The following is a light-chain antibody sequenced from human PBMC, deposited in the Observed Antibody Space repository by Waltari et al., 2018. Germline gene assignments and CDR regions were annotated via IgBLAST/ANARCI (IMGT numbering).Light chain of an antibody. CDR2: GNS. J-gene: IGLJ1*01. CDR1: SPNLGAGSA. Sequence: QSVLTQPPSVSGAPGQRVTISCTWSSPNLGAGSAVPWYQQLPGPAPKLLIYGNSNRPSGVPDRFSGSKSGTSASLAITGLQAEDEADYYCQSYDSSLSALYVFGTGTKVTVL. CDR3: QSYDSSLSALYV. V-gene: IGLV1-40*01.